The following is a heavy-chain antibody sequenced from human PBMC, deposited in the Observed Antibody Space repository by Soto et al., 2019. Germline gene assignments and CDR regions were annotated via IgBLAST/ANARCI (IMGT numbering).Heavy chain of an antibody. CDR1: GDSISSSNW. J-gene: IGHJ2*01. CDR2: VYHTGST. V-gene: IGHV4-4*02. D-gene: IGHD6-13*01. Sequence: QVQLQESGPGLVKPSGTLSLTCAVSGDSISSSNWWSWVRQPPGKGLEWIGEVYHTGSTNYNPSLKSRVTISMDKSKNHFSLKLSSVTAADTAVYYCARLIGSAGYFDLWGRGTLVTVSS. CDR3: ARLIGSAGYFDL.